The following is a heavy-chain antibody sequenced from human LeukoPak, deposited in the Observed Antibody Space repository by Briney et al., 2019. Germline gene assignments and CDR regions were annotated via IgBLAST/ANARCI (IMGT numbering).Heavy chain of an antibody. CDR2: IYSGGST. V-gene: IGHV3-53*01. J-gene: IGHJ5*02. D-gene: IGHD3-22*01. CDR1: GFTVSSNY. Sequence: AGGSLRLSCAASGFTVSSNYMSWVRQAPGKGLEWVSVIYSGGSTYYADSVKGRFTISRDNSKNTLYLQMNSLRAKDTAVYYCARIVAGDWFDPWGQGTLVTVSS. CDR3: ARIVAGDWFDP.